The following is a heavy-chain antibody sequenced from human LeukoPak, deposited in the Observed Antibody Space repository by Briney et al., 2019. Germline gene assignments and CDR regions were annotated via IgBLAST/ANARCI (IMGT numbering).Heavy chain of an antibody. CDR1: GFTFSGYA. CDR2: ISGSGGST. CDR3: AKNRDLVRYSDY. D-gene: IGHD3-22*01. V-gene: IGHV3-23*01. J-gene: IGHJ4*02. Sequence: PGGSLRLSCAASGFTFSGYAMSWVRQAPGKGLEWVSAISGSGGSTYYADSVKGRFTISRDNSKNTLYLQMNSLRAEDTAVYYCAKNRDLVRYSDYWGQGTLVTVSS.